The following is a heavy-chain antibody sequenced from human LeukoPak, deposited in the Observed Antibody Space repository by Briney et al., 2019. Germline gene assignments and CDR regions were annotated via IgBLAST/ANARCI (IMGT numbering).Heavy chain of an antibody. J-gene: IGHJ3*02. Sequence: SETLSLTCAVYGGSFSGYYWSWIRQPPGKGLEWIGYIYYSGSTNYNPSLKSRVTISVDTSKNQFSLKLSSVTAADTAVYYCARQGGYSGYDYVNAFDIWGQGTMVTVSS. CDR2: IYYSGST. D-gene: IGHD5-12*01. CDR1: GGSFSGYY. V-gene: IGHV4-59*08. CDR3: ARQGGYSGYDYVNAFDI.